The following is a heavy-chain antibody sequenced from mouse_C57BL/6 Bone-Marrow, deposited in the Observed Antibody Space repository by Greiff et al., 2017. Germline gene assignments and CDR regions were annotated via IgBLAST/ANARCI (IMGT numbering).Heavy chain of an antibody. Sequence: QVQLQQPGAELVMPGASVKLSCKASGYTFTSYWMHWVKQRPGQGLEWIGDIYPGSGSTNYNEKFKSKATLTVDTSSSTAYMLLSILTSEDSSVYYCAIPYYSNYWYFDVWGTGTTVTVSS. CDR1: GYTFTSYW. CDR2: IYPGSGST. J-gene: IGHJ1*03. CDR3: AIPYYSNYWYFDV. D-gene: IGHD2-5*01. V-gene: IGHV1-55*01.